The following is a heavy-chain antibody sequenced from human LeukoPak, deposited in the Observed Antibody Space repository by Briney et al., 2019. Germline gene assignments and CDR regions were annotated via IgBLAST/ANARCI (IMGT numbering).Heavy chain of an antibody. J-gene: IGHJ4*02. CDR2: INPGYSDI. Sequence: GESLKISCKGSGYSFTSYWIGWVRQMPGKGLEWMGIINPGYSDIRYSPSFQGQVTISADKSISTAYLQWSSLKASDTALDYCARHDKGYSGYVALDYWGQGTLVTVSS. CDR1: GYSFTSYW. D-gene: IGHD5-12*01. CDR3: ARHDKGYSGYVALDY. V-gene: IGHV5-51*01.